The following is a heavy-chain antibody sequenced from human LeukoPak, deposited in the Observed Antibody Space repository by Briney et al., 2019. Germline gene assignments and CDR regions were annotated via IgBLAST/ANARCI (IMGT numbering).Heavy chain of an antibody. V-gene: IGHV4-30-4*01. Sequence: NPSQTLSLTCTVSGDSISGGDYYWSWIRQPPGKGLEWIGYIYYSGGTSYNPSLETRLVISVDTSKNQFSLTLFSVTAADTAVYYCARDFFGLGGIDYWGQGTLVTVSS. CDR1: GDSISGGDYY. J-gene: IGHJ4*02. CDR3: ARDFFGLGGIDY. CDR2: IYYSGGT. D-gene: IGHD3-16*01.